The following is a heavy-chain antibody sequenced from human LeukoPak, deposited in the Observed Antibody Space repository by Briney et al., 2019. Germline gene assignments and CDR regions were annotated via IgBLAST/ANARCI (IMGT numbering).Heavy chain of an antibody. CDR2: INPNSGGT. D-gene: IGHD6-19*01. CDR1: GYTFTSYA. V-gene: IGHV1-2*04. CDR3: ARQQRRWLVQSHYYGMDV. Sequence: VASVKVSCKASGYTFTSYAMHWVRQAPGQRLEWMGWINPNSGGTNYAQKFQGWVTMTRDTSISTAYMELSRLRSDDTAVYYCARQQRRWLVQSHYYGMDVWGQGTTVTVSS. J-gene: IGHJ6*02.